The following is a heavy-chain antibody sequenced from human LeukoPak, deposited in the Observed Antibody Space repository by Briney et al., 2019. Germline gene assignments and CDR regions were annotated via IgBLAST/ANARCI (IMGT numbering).Heavy chain of an antibody. V-gene: IGHV3-21*01. D-gene: IGHD1-26*01. CDR2: ISSSSSYI. CDR1: GFTFSSYS. CDR3: ARGRVGFYFDY. Sequence: GESLKISCAASGFTFSSYSMNWVRQAPGKGLEWVSSISSSSSYIYYADSVKGRFTISRDNAKNSLYLQMNSLRAEDTAVYYCARGRVGFYFDYWGQGTLVTVSS. J-gene: IGHJ4*02.